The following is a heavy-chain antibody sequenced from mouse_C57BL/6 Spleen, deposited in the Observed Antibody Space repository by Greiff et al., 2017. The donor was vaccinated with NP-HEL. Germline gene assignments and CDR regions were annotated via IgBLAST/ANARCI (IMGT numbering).Heavy chain of an antibody. CDR3: AREGPYYYAMDY. J-gene: IGHJ4*01. Sequence: EVKLVESGPGLVKPSQSLSLTCSVTGYSITSGYYWNWIRQFPGNKLEWMGYISYDGSNNYNPSLKNRISITRDTSKNQFFLKLNSVTTEDTATYYCAREGPYYYAMDYWGQGTSVTVSS. CDR1: GYSITSGYY. V-gene: IGHV3-6*01. CDR2: ISYDGSN.